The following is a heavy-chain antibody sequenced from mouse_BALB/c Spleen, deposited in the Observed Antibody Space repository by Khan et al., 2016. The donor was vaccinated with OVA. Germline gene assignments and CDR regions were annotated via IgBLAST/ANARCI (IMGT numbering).Heavy chain of an antibody. CDR3: GSWFTY. V-gene: IGHV3-2*02. CDR1: GYSITSDYA. Sequence: EVQLQESGPGLVKPSQSLSLTCTVTGYSITSDYAWNWIRQFPGNKLEWMGYINYSGATSYLPSLKSRISITRDPSKNQFFLQLNSVTTEDSATYYCGSWFTYWGQGTLVTVS. CDR2: INYSGAT. J-gene: IGHJ3*01.